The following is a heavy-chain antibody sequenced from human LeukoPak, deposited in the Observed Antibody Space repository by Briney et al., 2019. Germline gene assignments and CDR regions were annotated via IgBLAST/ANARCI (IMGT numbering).Heavy chain of an antibody. V-gene: IGHV4-38-2*01. D-gene: IGHD1-26*01. CDR1: GYSISSCYY. CDR3: ARRKSGSYHFDY. J-gene: IGHJ4*02. CDR2: IYTSGST. Sequence: SETLSLTCAVSGYSISSCYYWGWIRQPPGKGLEWIGRIYTSGSTNYNPSLKSRVTMSVDTSKNQFSLKLSSVTAADTAVYYCARRKSGSYHFDYWGQGTLVTVSS.